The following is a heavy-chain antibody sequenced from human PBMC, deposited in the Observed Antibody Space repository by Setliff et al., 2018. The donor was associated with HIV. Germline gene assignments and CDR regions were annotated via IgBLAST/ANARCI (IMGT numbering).Heavy chain of an antibody. CDR3: ARGGYSYGFGRHRAYFQY. CDR1: GGSISSNNYY. CDR2: INHSGGT. V-gene: IGHV4-39*07. D-gene: IGHD5-18*01. J-gene: IGHJ1*01. Sequence: TSETLSLTCTVSGGSISSNNYYWSWIRQTPGKGLEWIGEINHSGGTNYNPSLKSRVTMSVDTSKNQFSLKLSSVTAADTAVFYCARGGYSYGFGRHRAYFQYCGQGTQVTVSS.